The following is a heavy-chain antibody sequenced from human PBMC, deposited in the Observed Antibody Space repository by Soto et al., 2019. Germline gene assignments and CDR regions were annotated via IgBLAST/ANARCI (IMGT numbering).Heavy chain of an antibody. J-gene: IGHJ6*02. CDR3: ATGYCTNGVCYTRTLSGMDV. CDR2: INHSGST. D-gene: IGHD2-8*01. V-gene: IGHV4-34*01. CDR1: GGSFSGSY. Sequence: PSETLCLTCAVYGGSFSGSYWSWIRQPPGKGLEWIGEINHSGSTNYNPSLKSRVTISVDTSKNQSSLKLSSVTAADTAVYYCATGYCTNGVCYTRTLSGMDVWGQGTTVTVSS.